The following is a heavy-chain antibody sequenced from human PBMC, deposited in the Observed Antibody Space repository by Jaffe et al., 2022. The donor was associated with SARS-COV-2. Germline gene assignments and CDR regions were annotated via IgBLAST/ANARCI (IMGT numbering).Heavy chain of an antibody. V-gene: IGHV1-3*01. Sequence: QVQLVQSGAEVKKPGASVKVSCKASGYTFTSYAMHWVRQAPGQRLEWMGWINAGNGNTKYSQKFQGRVTITRDTSASTAYMELSSLRSEDTAVYYCARLRGYSYGYVDYWGQGTLVTVSS. CDR1: GYTFTSYA. D-gene: IGHD5-18*01. J-gene: IGHJ4*02. CDR3: ARLRGYSYGYVDY. CDR2: INAGNGNT.